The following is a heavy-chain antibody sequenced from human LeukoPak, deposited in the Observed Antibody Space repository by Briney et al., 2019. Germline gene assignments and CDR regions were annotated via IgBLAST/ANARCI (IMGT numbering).Heavy chain of an antibody. CDR3: AKDPASSGYYYPAPVYFDY. Sequence: GGSLRLSCAASGLTFSSYAMSWVRQAPGKGLEWVSAISGSGGSTYYADSVKGRFTISRDNSKNTLYLQMNSLRAEDTAVYYCAKDPASSGYYYPAPVYFDYWGQGTLVTVSS. J-gene: IGHJ4*02. D-gene: IGHD3-22*01. CDR2: ISGSGGST. V-gene: IGHV3-23*01. CDR1: GLTFSSYA.